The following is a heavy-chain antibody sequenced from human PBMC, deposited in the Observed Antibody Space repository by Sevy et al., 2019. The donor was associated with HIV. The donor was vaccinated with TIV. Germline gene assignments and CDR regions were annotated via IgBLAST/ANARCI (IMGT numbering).Heavy chain of an antibody. D-gene: IGHD2-21*02. CDR1: GFTFSSYA. CDR3: ARDPAYCGGDCSYLFQH. J-gene: IGHJ1*01. Sequence: GGSLRLSCAASGFTFSSYAMHWVHQAPGKGLEWVAVISYDGSNKYYADSVKGRFTISRDNSKNMLYLQMNSLRAEDTAVYYCARDPAYCGGDCSYLFQHWGQGTLVTVSS. V-gene: IGHV3-30-3*01. CDR2: ISYDGSNK.